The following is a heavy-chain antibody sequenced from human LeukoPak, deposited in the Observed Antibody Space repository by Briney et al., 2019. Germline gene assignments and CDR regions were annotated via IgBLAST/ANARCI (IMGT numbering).Heavy chain of an antibody. D-gene: IGHD6-19*01. CDR3: ARVRGIAVAGTALIYFDY. V-gene: IGHV3-53*01. CDR2: IYSGGRK. CDR1: GFNFSRNY. Sequence: GGSLRLSCAASGFNFSRNYMIWVRQAPGKGLDWVSVIYSGGRKYYADSVKGRFTISRDNAKNSLYLQMNSLRAEDTAVYYCARVRGIAVAGTALIYFDYWGQGTLVAVSS. J-gene: IGHJ4*02.